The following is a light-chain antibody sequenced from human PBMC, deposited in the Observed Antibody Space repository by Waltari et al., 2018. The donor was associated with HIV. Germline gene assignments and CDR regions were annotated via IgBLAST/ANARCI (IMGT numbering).Light chain of an antibody. Sequence: QSVLTQPPSVSAAPGQKVTIPCSGLRSNIGHNYVFGFHQFPGTAPKLLIYDNNKRPSGIPDRFSGSKSGTSATLAITGLQTGDEADYYCGTWDSSLSAGGVFGTGTKVTVL. CDR3: GTWDSSLSAGGV. J-gene: IGLJ1*01. V-gene: IGLV1-51*01. CDR1: RSNIGHNY. CDR2: DNN.